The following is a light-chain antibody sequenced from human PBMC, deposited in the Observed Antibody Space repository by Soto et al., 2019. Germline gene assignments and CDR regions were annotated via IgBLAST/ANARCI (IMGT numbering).Light chain of an antibody. CDR3: QQRSSWWT. V-gene: IGKV3-11*01. J-gene: IGKJ1*01. CDR1: QSVSTF. CDR2: DAS. Sequence: ELVLTQSPATLSLSPGERATLSCRASQSVSTFLAWYQQKPGQAPRLLIYDASNRATGIPARFSGSGSGTDFTLTISSLAPEYFAVYYCQQRSSWWTFGQGPKVEIK.